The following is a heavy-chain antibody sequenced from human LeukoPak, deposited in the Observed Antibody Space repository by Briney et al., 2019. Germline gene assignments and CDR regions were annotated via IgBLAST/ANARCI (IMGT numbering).Heavy chain of an antibody. CDR1: GFTFSSYW. Sequence: PGGSLRLSCVGSGFTFSSYWMHWVRQVPGKGPVWVSRINTDGSTIDYADSVKGRFTISRDNAKNSLYLQMNSLRAEDTAVYYCARDPYSGSYGNYYYYFMDVWGKGTTVTISS. CDR2: INTDGSTI. D-gene: IGHD1-26*01. CDR3: ARDPYSGSYGNYYYYFMDV. V-gene: IGHV3-74*01. J-gene: IGHJ6*03.